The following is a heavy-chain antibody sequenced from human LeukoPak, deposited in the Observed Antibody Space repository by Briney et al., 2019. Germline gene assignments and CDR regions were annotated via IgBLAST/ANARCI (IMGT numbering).Heavy chain of an antibody. CDR3: ARRSGPLWSGYYRINWFDP. J-gene: IGHJ5*02. CDR2: INHSGST. D-gene: IGHD3-3*01. CDR1: GGSFSGYY. V-gene: IGHV4-34*01. Sequence: SETLSLTCAVYGGSFSGYYWSWIRQPPGEGLEWIGEINHSGSTNYNPSLKSRVTISVDTSKNQFSLKLSSVTAADTAVYYCARRSGPLWSGYYRINWFDPWGQGTLVTVSS.